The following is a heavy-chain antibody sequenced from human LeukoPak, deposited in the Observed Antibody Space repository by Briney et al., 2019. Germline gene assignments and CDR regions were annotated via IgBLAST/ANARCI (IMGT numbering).Heavy chain of an antibody. CDR1: GFTFSSYW. CDR3: ARDVLLTGTSGIDY. CDR2: IKQDGSEK. Sequence: PGGSLRLSCAASGFTFSSYWMSWVRQAPGKGLEWVANIKQDGSEKYYVDSVEGRFTISRDNAKNSLYLQMNSLRAEDTAVYYCARDVLLTGTSGIDYWGQGTLVTVSS. J-gene: IGHJ4*02. V-gene: IGHV3-7*01. D-gene: IGHD1-20*01.